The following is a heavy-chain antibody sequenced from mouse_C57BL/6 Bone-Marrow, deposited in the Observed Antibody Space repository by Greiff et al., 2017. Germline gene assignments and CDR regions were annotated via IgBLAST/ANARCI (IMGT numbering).Heavy chain of an antibody. D-gene: IGHD1-1*01. J-gene: IGHJ3*01. Sequence: DVKLVESGGGLVKPGGSLTLSCAASGFTFSDYGMHWVRQAPEKGLEWVAYISSGSSTIYYADTVKGRFTIARDNAKHTLFLQMTSLRSEDTAMYYCARDYYGSSPPFAYWGQGTLVTVSA. V-gene: IGHV5-17*01. CDR2: ISSGSSTI. CDR1: GFTFSDYG. CDR3: ARDYYGSSPPFAY.